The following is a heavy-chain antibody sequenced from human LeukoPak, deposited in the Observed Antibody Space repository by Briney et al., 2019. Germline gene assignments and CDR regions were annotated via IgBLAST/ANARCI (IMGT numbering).Heavy chain of an antibody. V-gene: IGHV3-7*01. Sequence: GGSLRLSCAASGFTFTTYWVGWVRQAPGKGPERVANINQVGSSKYFVDSVKGRFTISRDNAKNSLYLQMNSLRAEDTAVYYCAELGITMIGGVWGKGTTVTISS. D-gene: IGHD3-10*02. CDR1: GFTFTTYW. CDR2: INQVGSSK. CDR3: AELGITMIGGV. J-gene: IGHJ6*04.